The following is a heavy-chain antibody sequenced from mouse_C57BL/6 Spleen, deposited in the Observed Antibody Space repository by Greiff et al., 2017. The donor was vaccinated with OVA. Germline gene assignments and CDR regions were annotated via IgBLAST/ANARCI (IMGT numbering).Heavy chain of an antibody. CDR1: GYTFTSYW. Sequence: VQLQQPGAELVKPGASVKLSCKASGYTFTSYWMQWVKQRPGQGLEWIGEIDPSDSYTNYNQKFKGKATLTVDTSSSTAYMQLSSLTSEDSAVYYCARGGGYDGYYVPLVDYWGQGTTLTVSS. CDR3: ARGGGYDGYYVPLVDY. J-gene: IGHJ2*01. D-gene: IGHD2-3*01. CDR2: IDPSDSYT. V-gene: IGHV1-50*01.